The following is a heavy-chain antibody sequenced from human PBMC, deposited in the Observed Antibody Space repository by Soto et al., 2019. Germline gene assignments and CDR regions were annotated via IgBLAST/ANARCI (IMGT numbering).Heavy chain of an antibody. V-gene: IGHV5-10-1*01. Sequence: PVESLKISCKGSGYSFTSYWISWVRQMPGKGLEWMGRIDPSDSYTNYSPSFQGHVTISADKSISTAYLQWSSLKASDTAMYYCASSPRGYCSSTSCRELGNYYGMDVWGQGTTVIVSS. D-gene: IGHD2-2*01. J-gene: IGHJ6*02. CDR2: IDPSDSYT. CDR3: ASSPRGYCSSTSCRELGNYYGMDV. CDR1: GYSFTSYW.